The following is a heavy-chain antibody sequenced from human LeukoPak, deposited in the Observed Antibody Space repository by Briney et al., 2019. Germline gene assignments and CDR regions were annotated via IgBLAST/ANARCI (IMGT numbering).Heavy chain of an antibody. V-gene: IGHV3-7*01. D-gene: IGHD1-26*01. Sequence: PGGSLRLSCAASGFTFSSYWMSWVRQAPGKGLEWVANIEKTGSEENYVDSVKGRFTISRDNAKNSVFIQMNSLTAEDTRVYYCARRGTFSLYWGQGILVTVSS. CDR2: IEKTGSEE. J-gene: IGHJ4*02. CDR1: GFTFSSYW. CDR3: ARRGTFSLY.